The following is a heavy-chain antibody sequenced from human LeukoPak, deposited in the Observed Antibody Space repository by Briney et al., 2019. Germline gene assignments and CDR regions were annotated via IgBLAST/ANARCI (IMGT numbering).Heavy chain of an antibody. CDR3: ARGRGHYSSGSFDP. CDR2: INHSGST. Sequence: SETLSLTCDVSGGSISGRTFSWSWIRQPPGKGLEWIGEINHSGSTNYNPSLKSRVTISVDTSKNQFSLKLSSVTAADTAVYYCARGRGHYSSGSFDPWGQGTLVTVSS. D-gene: IGHD6-19*01. V-gene: IGHV4-34*01. CDR1: GGSISGRTFS. J-gene: IGHJ5*02.